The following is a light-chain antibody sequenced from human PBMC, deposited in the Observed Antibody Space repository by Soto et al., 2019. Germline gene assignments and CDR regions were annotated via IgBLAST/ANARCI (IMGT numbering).Light chain of an antibody. CDR2: LYSDGSH. CDR1: SGHSSYA. Sequence: QPVLTQSPSASASLGASVKLTCTLSSGHSSYAIAWHQQHPEKGPRYLMKLYSDGSHNKGDGIPDRFSGSSSGAERYLTISSLQSEDEADYYCQTWDTAFRVFGGGTKLTVL. J-gene: IGLJ3*02. CDR3: QTWDTAFRV. V-gene: IGLV4-69*01.